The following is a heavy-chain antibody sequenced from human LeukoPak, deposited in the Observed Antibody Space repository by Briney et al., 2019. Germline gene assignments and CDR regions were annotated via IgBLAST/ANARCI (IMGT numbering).Heavy chain of an antibody. CDR3: ARGPDYSSSWYGED. CDR1: GGSISTYF. V-gene: IGHV4-4*07. Sequence: KPSETLSLTCTVSGGSISTYFWSWIRQPAGKSLEWIGRIYTNGSINYNPSLKSRVTMSVDTSKNQISLKLSSVTAADTAVYYCARGPDYSSSWYGEDWGQGTLVTVSS. D-gene: IGHD6-13*01. J-gene: IGHJ4*02. CDR2: IYTNGSI.